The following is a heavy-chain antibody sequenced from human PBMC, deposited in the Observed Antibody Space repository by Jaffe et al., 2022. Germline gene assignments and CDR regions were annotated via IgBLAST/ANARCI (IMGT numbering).Heavy chain of an antibody. CDR2: IKQDGSEK. CDR3: ARVSGLSGPYSNLGY. V-gene: IGHV3-7*01. CDR1: GFTFSSYW. J-gene: IGHJ4*02. D-gene: IGHD4-4*01. Sequence: EVQLVESGGGLVQPGGSLRLSCAASGFTFSSYWMSWVRQAPGKGLEWVANIKQDGSEKYYVDAVKGRFTISRDNAKNSLYLQMNSLRAEDTAVYYCARVSGLSGPYSNLGYWGQGTLVTVSS.